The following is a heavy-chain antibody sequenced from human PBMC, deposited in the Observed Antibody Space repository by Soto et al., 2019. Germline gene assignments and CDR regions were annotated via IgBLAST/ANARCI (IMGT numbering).Heavy chain of an antibody. CDR2: ISYDGSNK. D-gene: IGHD1-26*01. V-gene: IGHV3-30-3*01. Sequence: PGGSLRLSCAASGFTFSSYAMHWVRQAPGKGLEWVAVISYDGSNKYYADSVKGRFTISRDNSKNTLYLQMNSLRAEDTAVYYCASSRMEWELLTYFDYWGQGTLVTVSS. CDR3: ASSRMEWELLTYFDY. J-gene: IGHJ4*02. CDR1: GFTFSSYA.